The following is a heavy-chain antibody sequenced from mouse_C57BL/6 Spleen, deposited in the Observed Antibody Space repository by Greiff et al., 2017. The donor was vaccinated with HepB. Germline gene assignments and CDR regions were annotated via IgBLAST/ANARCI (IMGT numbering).Heavy chain of an antibody. Sequence: QVQLKQSGAELVRPGTSVKVSCKASGYAFTNYLIEWVKQRPGQGLEWIGVINPGSGGTNYNEKVKGKATLTADKSSSTAYMQLSSLTSEDSAVYFCARDDYDGFAYWGQGTLVTVSA. CDR2: INPGSGGT. J-gene: IGHJ3*01. CDR1: GYAFTNYL. V-gene: IGHV1-54*01. CDR3: ARDDYDGFAY. D-gene: IGHD2-4*01.